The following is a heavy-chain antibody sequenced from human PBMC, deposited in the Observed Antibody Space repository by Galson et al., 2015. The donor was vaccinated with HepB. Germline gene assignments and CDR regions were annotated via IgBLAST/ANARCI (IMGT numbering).Heavy chain of an antibody. CDR2: MSSRGSTI. Sequence: SLRLSCAGSGFIFSDYYMSWIRQAPGKGLEWVSYMSSRGSTIYYGDSAKGRFTISRDNAKNSLYLQMNSLRGEDTAVYYCARMYCSNGVCLYGMDVWGQGTTVTVSS. CDR3: ARMYCSNGVCLYGMDV. V-gene: IGHV3-11*01. J-gene: IGHJ6*02. D-gene: IGHD2-8*01. CDR1: GFIFSDYY.